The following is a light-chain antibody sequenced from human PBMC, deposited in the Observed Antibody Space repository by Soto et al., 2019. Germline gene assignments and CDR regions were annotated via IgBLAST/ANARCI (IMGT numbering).Light chain of an antibody. CDR3: CSYAGSPRYV. V-gene: IGLV2-11*01. Sequence: QSVLTQPRSVSGSPGQSVTNSCTGTSSDVGGYNYVSWYQQHPGKAPKVMIYDVSERPSGVPDRFSGSKSGNTASLPISGLQAEDEADYYCCSYAGSPRYVLGTGTKLTVL. CDR1: SSDVGGYNY. CDR2: DVS. J-gene: IGLJ1*01.